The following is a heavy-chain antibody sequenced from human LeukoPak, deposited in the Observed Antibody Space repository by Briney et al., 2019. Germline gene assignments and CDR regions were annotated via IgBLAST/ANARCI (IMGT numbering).Heavy chain of an antibody. D-gene: IGHD3-22*01. J-gene: IGHJ3*02. CDR3: TTDSYYDTSAYEI. CDR2: IKSKTDGGTT. V-gene: IGHV3-15*01. Sequence: GGSLRLSCSASGFTFSNAWMSWVRQAPGKGLEWVGRIKSKTDGGTTDYAAPVKGRFTISRDDSEKTVYVLMNSLKTEDTAVYYCTTDSYYDTSAYEIWGQGTMVTVSS. CDR1: GFTFSNAW.